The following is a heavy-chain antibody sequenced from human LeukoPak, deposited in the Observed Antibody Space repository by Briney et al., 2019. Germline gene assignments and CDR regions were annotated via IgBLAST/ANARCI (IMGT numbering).Heavy chain of an antibody. CDR3: AKVKTMIVEITDAFDI. V-gene: IGHV3-23*01. Sequence: GGSLRLSCAASGFTFSSYAMSWVRQAPGKGLEWVSAISGSGGSTYYADSVKGRFTISRDNSKNTLYLQMNSLRAEDTAVYYCAKVKTMIVEITDAFDIWGQGTMVTVSS. CDR1: GFTFSSYA. CDR2: ISGSGGST. D-gene: IGHD3-22*01. J-gene: IGHJ3*02.